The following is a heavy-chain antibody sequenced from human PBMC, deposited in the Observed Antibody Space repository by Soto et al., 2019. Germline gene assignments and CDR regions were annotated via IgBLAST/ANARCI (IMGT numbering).Heavy chain of an antibody. V-gene: IGHV3-23*01. Sequence: GGSLRLSCAASGFTFNNYAMNWVRQAPGKGLEWVATISGTGGSTYYADSVKGRFTISRDNSKNTLYLQMNSLRVEDAAVYYCAKDRLGGNFDYWGQGTQVTVSS. CDR2: ISGTGGST. CDR1: GFTFNNYA. J-gene: IGHJ4*02. CDR3: AKDRLGGNFDY.